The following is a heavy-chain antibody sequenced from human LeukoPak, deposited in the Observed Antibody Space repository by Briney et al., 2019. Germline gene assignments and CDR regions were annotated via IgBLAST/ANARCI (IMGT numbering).Heavy chain of an antibody. D-gene: IGHD1-26*01. CDR3: ARDGVGATYKPIDY. CDR1: GFTFSSYS. J-gene: IGHJ4*02. CDR2: ISSSGSYI. Sequence: SGGSLRLSCAASGFTFSSYSMNWVRQAPGKGLGWVSNISSSGSYIYYADSVKGRFTISRDNAKNSLYLQMNSLRAEDTAVYYCARDGVGATYKPIDYWGQGTLVTVSS. V-gene: IGHV3-21*01.